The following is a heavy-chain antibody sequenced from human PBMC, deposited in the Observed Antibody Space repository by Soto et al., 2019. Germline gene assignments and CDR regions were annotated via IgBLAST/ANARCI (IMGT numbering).Heavy chain of an antibody. D-gene: IGHD6-19*01. CDR2: ISNSDDST. V-gene: IGHV3-23*01. J-gene: IGHJ4*02. Sequence: GGSLRLSCAASGFTFSSYAMSWVRQAPGKGLEWVSTISNSDDSTYYADSVKGRFTISRDNSKNTLYLQMNSLRAEDTAVYSCSKGRSGWYYFDYWGQGTLVTVSS. CDR1: GFTFSSYA. CDR3: SKGRSGWYYFDY.